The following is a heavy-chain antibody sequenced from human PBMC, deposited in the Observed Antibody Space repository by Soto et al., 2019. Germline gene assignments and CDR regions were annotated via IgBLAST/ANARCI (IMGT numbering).Heavy chain of an antibody. CDR2: ISGSGGST. CDR1: GFTFSSYA. J-gene: IGHJ2*01. D-gene: IGHD5-12*01. CDR3: AKSNRGVYGPSYWYFDR. V-gene: IGHV3-23*01. Sequence: EVQLLESGGGLVQPGGSLRLSCAASGFTFSSYAMSWVRQAPGKGLEWVSAISGSGGSTYYADSVKGRFTISRDNSKNPLYLQINSLRAEDTAVYYCAKSNRGVYGPSYWYFDRWGRGTLVTVFS.